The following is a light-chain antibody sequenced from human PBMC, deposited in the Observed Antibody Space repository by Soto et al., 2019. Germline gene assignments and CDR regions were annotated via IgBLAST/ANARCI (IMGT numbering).Light chain of an antibody. CDR1: SSDVGYYHY. J-gene: IGLJ1*01. CDR3: CSYEGYYNYYV. Sequence: QSALTQPRSVSGSPGQSVTISCTGTSSDVGYYHYVSWYQQHPGKAPKLMIYDVSTRPSGVPGRLSGSKSGNTASLTISGLQAEDEADDPCCSYEGYYNYYVFGTGTKLTVL. V-gene: IGLV2-11*01. CDR2: DVS.